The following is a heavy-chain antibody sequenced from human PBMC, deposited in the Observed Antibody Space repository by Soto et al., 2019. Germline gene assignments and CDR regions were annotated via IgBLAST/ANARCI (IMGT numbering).Heavy chain of an antibody. Sequence: QVQLVQSGAEVKKPGASVKVSCKASGYTFTSYGISWVRQAPGQGLEWMGWISAYNGNTNYAQKLQGRVTMTTDTATRTTYLELSSRKSDATAVYYCARRRTVLGIDAFDIGGHGTMGTVSS. CDR1: GYTFTSYG. CDR2: ISAYNGNT. D-gene: IGHD1-1*01. V-gene: IGHV1-18*01. J-gene: IGHJ3*02. CDR3: ARRRTVLGIDAFDI.